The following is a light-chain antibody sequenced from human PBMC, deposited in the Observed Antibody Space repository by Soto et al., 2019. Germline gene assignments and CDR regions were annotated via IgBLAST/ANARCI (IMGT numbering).Light chain of an antibody. CDR3: QQYNNWLRT. J-gene: IGKJ1*01. CDR2: DAS. Sequence: EIVLTQSPGTLSLSPGERATLSCRASQSVSSSYLAWYQQKLGQAPRLLIYDASSRPAGMPARFSGRGSGTEFTLTISSLQSDDFAVYYCQQYNNWLRTFGQGTKVDIK. V-gene: IGKV3-15*01. CDR1: QSVSSSY.